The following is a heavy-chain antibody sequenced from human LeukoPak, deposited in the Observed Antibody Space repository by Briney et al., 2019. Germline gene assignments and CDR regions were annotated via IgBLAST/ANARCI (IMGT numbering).Heavy chain of an antibody. J-gene: IGHJ4*02. D-gene: IGHD6-13*01. CDR1: GYTFTSYY. V-gene: IGHV1-46*01. CDR2: INPSGGST. Sequence: PAASVKVSCKASGYTFTSYYMHWMRQAPGQGLEWMGIINPSGGSTSYAQKFQGRVTMTRDTSTSTVYMELSSLRSEDTAVYYCARDLPSAAGTYYFDYWGQGTLVTVSS. CDR3: ARDLPSAAGTYYFDY.